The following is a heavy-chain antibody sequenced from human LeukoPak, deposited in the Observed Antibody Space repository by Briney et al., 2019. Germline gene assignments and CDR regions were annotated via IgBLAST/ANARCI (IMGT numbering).Heavy chain of an antibody. J-gene: IGHJ4*02. CDR1: GGSFSGYY. D-gene: IGHD2-2*01. CDR2: INHSGST. V-gene: IGHV4-34*01. CDR3: ARRPRGYCSSTSCYYFDY. Sequence: KPSETLSLTCAVYGGSFSGYYWSWIRQPPGKGLEWIGEINHSGSTNYNPSLKSRVTISVDTSKNQFSLKLSSVTAADTAVYYCARRPRGYCSSTSCYYFDYWGQGTLVTVSS.